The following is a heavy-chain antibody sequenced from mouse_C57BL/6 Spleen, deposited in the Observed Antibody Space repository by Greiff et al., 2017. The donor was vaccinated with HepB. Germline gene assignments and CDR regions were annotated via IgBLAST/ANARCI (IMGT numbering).Heavy chain of an antibody. CDR2: IDPETGGT. J-gene: IGHJ4*01. D-gene: IGHD1-1*02. CDR3: TRFYMGENAMDY. Sequence: VQLVESGAELVRPGASVTLSCKASGYTFTDYEMHWVKQTPVHGLEWIGAIDPETGGTAYNQKFKGKAILTADKSSSTAYMELRSLTSEDSAVYYCTRFYMGENAMDYWGQGTSVTVSS. CDR1: GYTFTDYE. V-gene: IGHV1-15*01.